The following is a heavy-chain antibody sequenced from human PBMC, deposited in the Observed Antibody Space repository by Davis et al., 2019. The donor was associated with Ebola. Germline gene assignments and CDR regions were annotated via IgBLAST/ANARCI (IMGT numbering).Heavy chain of an antibody. CDR2: TYYRSKWYN. J-gene: IGHJ4*02. D-gene: IGHD6-6*01. CDR1: GHSLSSNSAA. Sequence: SQTLSLTCAISGHSLSSNSAAWNWIRQSPSRGLEWLGRTYYRSKWYNDYAVSVKSRITINPDTSKNQFSLQLNSVTPEDTAVYYCARGIAARTHFDYWGQGTLVTVSS. V-gene: IGHV6-1*01. CDR3: ARGIAARTHFDY.